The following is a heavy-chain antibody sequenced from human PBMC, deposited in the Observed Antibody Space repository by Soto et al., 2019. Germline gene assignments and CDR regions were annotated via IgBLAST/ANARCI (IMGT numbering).Heavy chain of an antibody. CDR3: ARADYYDSSGLFDH. J-gene: IGHJ4*02. CDR1: GGTFSTCA. Sequence: QVPLVQSGAEVKKPGSSVKVSCEASGGTFSTCAMNWVRQAPGLGLEWMGGIIPIFGTTNYAQKFQGRVTITADQFTSTAYMELSGLRSEDTAVYFCARADYYDSSGLFDHWGQGTLVTVSS. V-gene: IGHV1-69*01. D-gene: IGHD3-22*01. CDR2: IIPIFGTT.